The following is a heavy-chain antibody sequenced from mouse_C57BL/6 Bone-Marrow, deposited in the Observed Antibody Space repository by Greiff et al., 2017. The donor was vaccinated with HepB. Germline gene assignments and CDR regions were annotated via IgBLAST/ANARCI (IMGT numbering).Heavy chain of an antibody. V-gene: IGHV14-4*01. J-gene: IGHJ2*01. CDR3: TPLLLRFY. Sequence: VQLKQSGAELVRPGASVKLSCTASGFNIKDDYMHWVKQRPEQGLEWVGWIDPENGDTEYASKFQGKATITADTSSNTAYLQLSSLTSEDTAVYYCTPLLLRFYWGQGTTLTVSS. D-gene: IGHD1-1*01. CDR2: IDPENGDT. CDR1: GFNIKDDY.